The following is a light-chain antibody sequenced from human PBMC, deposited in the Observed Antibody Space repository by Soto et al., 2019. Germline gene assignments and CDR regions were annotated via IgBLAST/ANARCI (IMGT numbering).Light chain of an antibody. CDR3: QQFNTYPFT. V-gene: IGKV1-13*02. J-gene: IGKJ5*01. CDR2: DVS. CDR1: QDIRGA. Sequence: IQLTQSPSSLSASVGDRVTITCRASQDIRGALAWYQQKPGKAPKLLIYDVSSLESGVPSRFSGSGSGTEFTLTISSLQPEDFATYYCQQFNTYPFTFGQGTRLEIK.